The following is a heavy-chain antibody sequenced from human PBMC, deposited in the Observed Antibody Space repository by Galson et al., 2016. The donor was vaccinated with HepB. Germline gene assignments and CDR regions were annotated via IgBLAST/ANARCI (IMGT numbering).Heavy chain of an antibody. CDR3: ASTHGHPYDRPDI. Sequence: SLRLSCAASGFSFSTYAMHWVRQAPGKGLEWVAVISYDGSNKYYADSVKGRFTISRDNSKNTLSLQMNTLRAEDTAIYYCASTHGHPYDRPDIWGQGTVVTVSS. J-gene: IGHJ3*02. CDR2: ISYDGSNK. V-gene: IGHV3-30-3*01. D-gene: IGHD3-22*01. CDR1: GFSFSTYA.